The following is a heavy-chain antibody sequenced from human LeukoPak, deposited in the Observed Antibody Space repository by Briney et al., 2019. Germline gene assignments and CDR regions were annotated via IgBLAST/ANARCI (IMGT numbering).Heavy chain of an antibody. CDR2: INPNSGGT. D-gene: IGHD3-22*01. CDR3: ARVTGLYDSSGSEHAFDI. V-gene: IGHV1-2*02. J-gene: IGHJ3*02. Sequence: ASVKVSCKASGYTFTGYYMHWVRQAPGQGLEWMGWINPNSGGTNYAQKFQGRVNMTRDTSISTAYMELSRLRSDDTAVYYCARVTGLYDSSGSEHAFDIWGQGTMVTVSS. CDR1: GYTFTGYY.